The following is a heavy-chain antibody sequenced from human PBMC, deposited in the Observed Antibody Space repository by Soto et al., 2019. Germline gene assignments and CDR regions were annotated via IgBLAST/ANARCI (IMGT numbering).Heavy chain of an antibody. CDR3: ARQRGYSYSPPDY. Sequence: PSETLSLTCAVSGGSISSGGYYWSWIRQHPGKGLEWIGYIYYSGSTYYNPSLKSRVTISVDTSKNQFSLKLSSVTAADTAVYYCARQRGYSYSPPDYWGQGTLVTVSS. CDR2: IYYSGST. V-gene: IGHV4-31*11. CDR1: GGSISSGGYY. J-gene: IGHJ4*02. D-gene: IGHD5-18*01.